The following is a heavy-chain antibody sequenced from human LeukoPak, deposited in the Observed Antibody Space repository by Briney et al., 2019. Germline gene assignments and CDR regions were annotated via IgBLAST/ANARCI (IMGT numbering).Heavy chain of an antibody. CDR1: GGSISSGSYY. D-gene: IGHD3-22*01. CDR3: ARDDSSGYYLDY. Sequence: SETLSLTCTVSGGSISSGSYYWSWIRQPAGKGLEWIAYIYYTGSTSYNPSLKSRVTISVDTSKNQFSLKLSSVTAADTAVYYCARDDSSGYYLDYWGQGTLVTVSS. J-gene: IGHJ4*02. V-gene: IGHV4-61*10. CDR2: IYYTGST.